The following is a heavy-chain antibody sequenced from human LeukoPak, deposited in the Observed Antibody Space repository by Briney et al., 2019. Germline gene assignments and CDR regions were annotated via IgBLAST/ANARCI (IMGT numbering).Heavy chain of an antibody. CDR2: INHSGST. J-gene: IGHJ5*02. CDR1: GGSFSGYY. D-gene: IGHD5-18*01. V-gene: IGHV4-34*01. CDR3: ARARGYLNWFDP. Sequence: SETLSLTCAVYGGSFSGYYWSWIRQPPGKGLEWIGEINHSGSTNYNPSPKSRVTISADTSKNQFSLKLSSVTAADTAVYYCARARGYLNWFDPWGQGTLVTVSS.